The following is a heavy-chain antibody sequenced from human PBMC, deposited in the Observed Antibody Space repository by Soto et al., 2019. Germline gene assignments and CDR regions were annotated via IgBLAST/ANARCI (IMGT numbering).Heavy chain of an antibody. D-gene: IGHD5-12*01. V-gene: IGHV1-46*01. J-gene: IGHJ6*02. CDR1: GYTFTSYY. Sequence: GAALQVSRKASGYTFTSYYMHWVRQAPGQGLEWMGIINPSGGSTNYAQKFQGRVTITADESTSTAYMELSSLRSEGTAVYYCASRGYSGYDPSYYYYGMDVWGQGTTVTVSS. CDR3: ASRGYSGYDPSYYYYGMDV. CDR2: INPSGGST.